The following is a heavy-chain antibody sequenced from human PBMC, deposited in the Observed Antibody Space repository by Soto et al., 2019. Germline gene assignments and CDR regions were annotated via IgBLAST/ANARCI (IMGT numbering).Heavy chain of an antibody. CDR3: ASQASGWYPDY. D-gene: IGHD6-19*01. J-gene: IGHJ4*02. Sequence: QVQLQESGPGLMKPSQTLSLTCTVSGGSISSGGYYWSWLRQHPGKGLEWIGYIFDSGTTYYNPSLKSRVTISVDPSKSQFSLRLTSVTATDTAVYYCASQASGWYPDYWGQGTLVTVSS. CDR2: IFDSGTT. V-gene: IGHV4-31*03. CDR1: GGSISSGGYY.